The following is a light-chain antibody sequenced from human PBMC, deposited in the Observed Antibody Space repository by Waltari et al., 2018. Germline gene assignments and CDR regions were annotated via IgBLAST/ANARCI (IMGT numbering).Light chain of an antibody. Sequence: SYVLTQPPSVSVAPGETARITCGGNNIGSKSVHRYLQKPGQAPQLVISYDSDRPSGIPERFSGSNSGDTATLTISRVEAGDEADYYCQVWDANNEPGVFGTGTEVTVL. V-gene: IGLV3-21*01. CDR2: YDS. CDR1: NIGSKS. J-gene: IGLJ1*01. CDR3: QVWDANNEPGV.